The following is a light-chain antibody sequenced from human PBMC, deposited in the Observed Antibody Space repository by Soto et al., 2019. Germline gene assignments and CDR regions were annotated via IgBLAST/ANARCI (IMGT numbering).Light chain of an antibody. CDR3: QQYGASVYT. CDR1: QSVSTRY. J-gene: IGKJ2*01. CDR2: AAS. V-gene: IGKV3-20*01. Sequence: EVVLTQSPGTLYLSPEERATISCRAGQSVSTRYLACYQQKPVQAPRLLIYAASTRAIHIPARFSASGSGTDFTLTISRLEREDLAVCYCQQYGASVYTFGQGTKLQIK.